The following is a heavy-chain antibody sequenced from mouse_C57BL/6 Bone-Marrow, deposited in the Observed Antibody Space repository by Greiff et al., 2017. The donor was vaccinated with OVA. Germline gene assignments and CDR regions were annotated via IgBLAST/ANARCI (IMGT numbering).Heavy chain of an antibody. D-gene: IGHD1-1*01. CDR2: IYPRSGNT. CDR3: ARYGYGSSFAF. CDR1: GYTFTSYG. V-gene: IGHV1-81*01. Sequence: QVQLQQSGAELARPGASVKLSCKASGYTFTSYGISWVKQRTGQGLEWIGEIYPRSGNTYYNEKFKGKATLTADKSSSTAYMELRSLTSEDSAVYFCARYGYGSSFAFWGQGTLGTVSA. J-gene: IGHJ3*01.